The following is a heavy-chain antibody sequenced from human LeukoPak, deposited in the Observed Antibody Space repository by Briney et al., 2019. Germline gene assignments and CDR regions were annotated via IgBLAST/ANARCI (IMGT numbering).Heavy chain of an antibody. CDR3: ARGGYYDSSGPSDY. CDR2: IYSGGST. Sequence: GGSLRLSCAASGFTVSSNYMSWVRQAPGKGLERVSVIYSGGSTYYADSVKGRFTISRDNSKNTLYLQMNSLRAEDTAVYYCARGGYYDSSGPSDYWGQGTLVTVSS. CDR1: GFTVSSNY. J-gene: IGHJ4*02. V-gene: IGHV3-66*02. D-gene: IGHD3-22*01.